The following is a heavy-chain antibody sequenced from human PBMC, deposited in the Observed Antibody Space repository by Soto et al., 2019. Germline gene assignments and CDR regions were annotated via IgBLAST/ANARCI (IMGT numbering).Heavy chain of an antibody. CDR1: GFTFSTYY. Sequence: EVQLVESGGGLVQPGGSLRLSCVASGFTFSTYYLYWDRQAPGKGLLWVSRIGPDGTTTAYADSVRGRFTISRDNAENTLYLQMNSLRAEDTAVYYCVGYNWNYPNYWGQGTLVTVSS. CDR3: VGYNWNYPNY. CDR2: IGPDGTTT. V-gene: IGHV3-74*03. J-gene: IGHJ4*02. D-gene: IGHD1-7*01.